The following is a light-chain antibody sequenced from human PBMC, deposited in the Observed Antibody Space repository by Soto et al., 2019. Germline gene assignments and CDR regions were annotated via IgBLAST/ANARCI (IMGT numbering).Light chain of an antibody. CDR3: QSYDSGLSSWV. CDR2: GNS. Sequence: QSVLTQPPSVSGAPGQRVTISCTGSSSNIGAGYNVHWYQQLPGTAPKLLIYGNSNRPSGVPDRFSGSKSGTSASLAITGLRVEDEADYYCQSYDSGLSSWVFGGGTKLTVL. J-gene: IGLJ3*02. V-gene: IGLV1-40*01. CDR1: SSNIGAGYN.